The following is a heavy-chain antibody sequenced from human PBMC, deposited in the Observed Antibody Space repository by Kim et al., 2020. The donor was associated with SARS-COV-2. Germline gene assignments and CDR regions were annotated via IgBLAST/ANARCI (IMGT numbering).Heavy chain of an antibody. CDR1: GCSISSSSYY. CDR2: IYYSGST. D-gene: IGHD6-19*01. V-gene: IGHV4-39*01. Sequence: SETLSLTCTVSGCSISSSSYYWGWLRPPPGQGLEWIGSIYYSGSTYYNSSLKRRVTTTEDTTNNQYPLKLSSMIAAATAVYYSASAELEQRLVYYFDYWG. CDR3: ASAELEQRLVYYFDY. J-gene: IGHJ4*01.